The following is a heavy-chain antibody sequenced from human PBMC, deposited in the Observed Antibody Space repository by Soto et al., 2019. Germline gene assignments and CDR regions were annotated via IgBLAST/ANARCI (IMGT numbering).Heavy chain of an antibody. CDR1: GGSISSYY. Sequence: SETLSLTCTVSGGSISSYYWSWIRQPPGKGLEWIGHIFYTGITKYNSSLRSRVTISLDTSKTQFSLTLKSVTAADTAVYYCARRGFGLLYYGTSGSPDFYYYNMDVWGQWTTVT. CDR2: IFYTGIT. D-gene: IGHD3-22*01. J-gene: IGHJ6*03. CDR3: ARRGFGLLYYGTSGSPDFYYYNMDV. V-gene: IGHV4-59*08.